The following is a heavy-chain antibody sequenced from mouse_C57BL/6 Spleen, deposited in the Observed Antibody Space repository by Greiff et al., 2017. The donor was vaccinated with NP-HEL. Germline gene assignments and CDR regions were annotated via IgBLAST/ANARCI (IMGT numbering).Heavy chain of an antibody. CDR3: ARHEGLYYYGSSYYAMDY. CDR2: FYPGSGSI. CDR1: GYTFTEYT. J-gene: IGHJ4*01. V-gene: IGHV1-62-2*01. Sequence: QVHVKQSGAELVKPGASVKLSCKASGYTFTEYTIHWVKQRSGQGLEWIGWFYPGSGSIKYNEKFKDKATLTADKSSSTVYMELSRLTSEDSAVYFCARHEGLYYYGSSYYAMDYWGQGTSVTVSS. D-gene: IGHD1-1*01.